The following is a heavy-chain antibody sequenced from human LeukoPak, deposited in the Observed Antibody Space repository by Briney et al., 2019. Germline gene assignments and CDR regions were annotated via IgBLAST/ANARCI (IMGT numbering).Heavy chain of an antibody. J-gene: IGHJ2*01. CDR1: GGSISSYY. D-gene: IGHD3-10*01. CDR2: IYYSGST. V-gene: IGHV4-59*08. Sequence: SETLSLTCTVSGGSISSYYWSWIRQPPGRGLEWIGYIYYSGSTNYNPSLKSRVTISVDTSKNQFSLKLSSVTAADTAVYYCARRGRIKGGDFDLWGRGTLVTVSS. CDR3: ARRGRIKGGDFDL.